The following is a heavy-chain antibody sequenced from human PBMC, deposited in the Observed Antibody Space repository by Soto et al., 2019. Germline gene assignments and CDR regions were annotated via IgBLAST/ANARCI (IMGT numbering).Heavy chain of an antibody. CDR1: GDSIRTSTYC. CDR2: VYYTGSP. V-gene: IGHV4-39*01. D-gene: IGHD2-8*01. CDR3: ARHRPMAVFDS. J-gene: IGHJ4*02. Sequence: QLQLQESGPGLVKPSETLSLTCSVSGDSIRTSTYCWGWIRQAPGKGLEWIGSVYYTGSPFYNPSLKRRVTMSAGTSENQFSLKLRSVTAADTATYYCARHRPMAVFDSWGQGTLVTVSS.